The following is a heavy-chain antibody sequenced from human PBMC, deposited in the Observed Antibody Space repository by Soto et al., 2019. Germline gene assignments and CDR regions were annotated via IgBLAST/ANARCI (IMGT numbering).Heavy chain of an antibody. CDR3: GRGSGSSDFWSGYASRNWFEP. Sequence: PSETLSLTCTVSGGSISSYYWSWIRQPPGKGLEWIGYIYYSGSTNYNPSLKSRVTISVDTSKNQFSLKLSSVTAADTAVYYCGRGSGSSDFWSGYASRNWFEPWGQGTLVTVSS. CDR2: IYYSGST. V-gene: IGHV4-59*01. J-gene: IGHJ5*02. D-gene: IGHD3-3*01. CDR1: GGSISSYY.